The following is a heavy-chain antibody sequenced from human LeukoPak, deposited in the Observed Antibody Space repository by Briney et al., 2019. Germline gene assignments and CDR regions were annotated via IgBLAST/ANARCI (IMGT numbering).Heavy chain of an antibody. V-gene: IGHV3-23*01. CDR1: GFTFSSYG. J-gene: IGHJ5*02. CDR2: ISGSGGST. D-gene: IGHD3-3*01. Sequence: GRSLRLSCAASGFTFSSYGMHWVRQAPGKGLEWVSAISGSGGSTYYADSVKGRFTISRDNSKNTLYLQMNSLRAEDTAVYYCAKDRGSFGVGYNWFDPWGQGTLVTVSS. CDR3: AKDRGSFGVGYNWFDP.